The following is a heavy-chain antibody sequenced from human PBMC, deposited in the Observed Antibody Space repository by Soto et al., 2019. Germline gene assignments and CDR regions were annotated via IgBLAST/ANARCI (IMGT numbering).Heavy chain of an antibody. CDR3: AKDTMIVVVPIDAFDI. V-gene: IGHV3-23*01. CDR1: GFTFSSYA. Sequence: GGSLRLSCAASGFTFSSYAMSWVRQAPGKGLEWVSAISGSGGSTYYADSVKGRFTISRDNSKNTLYLQMNSLRAEDTAVYYCAKDTMIVVVPIDAFDIWGQGTMVTVSS. CDR2: ISGSGGST. D-gene: IGHD3-22*01. J-gene: IGHJ3*02.